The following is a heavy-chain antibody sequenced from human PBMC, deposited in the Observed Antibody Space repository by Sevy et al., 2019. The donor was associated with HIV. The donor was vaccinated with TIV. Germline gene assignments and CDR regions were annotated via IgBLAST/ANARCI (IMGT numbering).Heavy chain of an antibody. D-gene: IGHD5-12*01. CDR3: VGGPGYYFDH. CDR1: GFTFSSYS. V-gene: IGHV3-48*02. Sequence: GGSLRLSCIASGFTFSSYSMNWVRQAPGKGLEWVSFISSSPTVIYYADSVKGRFTTSRDNYENSVYLQMNSLRDEDTAVYYCVGGPGYYFDHWGQGTLVTVSS. J-gene: IGHJ4*02. CDR2: ISSSPTVI.